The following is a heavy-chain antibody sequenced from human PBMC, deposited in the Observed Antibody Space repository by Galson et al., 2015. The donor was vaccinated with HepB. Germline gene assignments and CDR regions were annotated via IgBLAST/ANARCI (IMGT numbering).Heavy chain of an antibody. Sequence: SVKVSCKVSGNTVTKLSMYWVRQAPGKGFEWMGGVDSEEGEIIYAQKFQGRVTMTEDTSTDTAYMELRSLRSEDTAVYYCSTDLFDRSGYFPCAYWGQGTLITVSS. D-gene: IGHD3-22*01. V-gene: IGHV1-24*01. CDR3: STDLFDRSGYFPCAY. J-gene: IGHJ4*02. CDR1: GNTVTKLS. CDR2: VDSEEGEI.